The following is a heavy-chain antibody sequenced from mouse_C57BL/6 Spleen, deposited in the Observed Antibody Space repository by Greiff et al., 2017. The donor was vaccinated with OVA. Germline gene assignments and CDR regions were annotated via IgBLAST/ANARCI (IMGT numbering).Heavy chain of an antibody. V-gene: IGHV1-26*01. Sequence: EVQLQQSGPELVKPGASVKISCKASGYTFTDYYMNWVKQSHGKSLEWIGDINPNNGGTSYNQKFKGKATLTVDKSSSTAYMELRSLTSEDSAVYYCARRICFLYAMDYWGQGTSVTVSA. CDR2: INPNNGGT. CDR1: GYTFTDYY. D-gene: IGHD5-2*01. CDR3: ARRICFLYAMDY. J-gene: IGHJ4*01.